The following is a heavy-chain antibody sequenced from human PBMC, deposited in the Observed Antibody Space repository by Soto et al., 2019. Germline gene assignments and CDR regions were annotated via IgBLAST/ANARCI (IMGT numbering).Heavy chain of an antibody. CDR3: ASLRGSYDYYGMDV. CDR2: INHSVST. Sequence: PSETLSLTCAVYGGSFSGYYWSWIRQPPGKGLEWIGEINHSVSTNYNPSLKSRVTISVDTSKNQFSLKLSSVTAADTAVYYCASLRGSYDYYGMDVWGQGTTVTVSS. D-gene: IGHD1-26*01. V-gene: IGHV4-34*01. CDR1: GGSFSGYY. J-gene: IGHJ6*02.